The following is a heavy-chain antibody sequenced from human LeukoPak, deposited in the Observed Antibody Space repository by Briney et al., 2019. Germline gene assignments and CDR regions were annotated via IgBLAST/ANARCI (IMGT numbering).Heavy chain of an antibody. CDR3: YIPYYDTSAYKGY. CDR2: ISGSGGST. J-gene: IGHJ4*02. V-gene: IGHV3-23*01. D-gene: IGHD3-22*01. Sequence: PGRSLRLSCAASGFTFSSYAMTWVSQAPGKGLEWGSAISGSGGSTYYADSVKGRFTISRDNSKNTLYLQMNSLRAEDTAVYYCYIPYYDTSAYKGYWGQGTLVTVSS. CDR1: GFTFSSYA.